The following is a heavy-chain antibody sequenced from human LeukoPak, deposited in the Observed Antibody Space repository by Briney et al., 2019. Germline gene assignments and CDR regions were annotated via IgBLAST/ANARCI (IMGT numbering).Heavy chain of an antibody. Sequence: SVKVSCKASGGTFSSYAISWVRQAPGQGLEWMGGIIPIFGTANYAQKFQGRVTITTDGSTSTAYMELSSLRSEDTAVYYCATGYCSSTSCYGFDYWGQGTLATVSS. D-gene: IGHD2-2*01. CDR1: GGTFSSYA. J-gene: IGHJ4*02. V-gene: IGHV1-69*05. CDR2: IIPIFGTA. CDR3: ATGYCSSTSCYGFDY.